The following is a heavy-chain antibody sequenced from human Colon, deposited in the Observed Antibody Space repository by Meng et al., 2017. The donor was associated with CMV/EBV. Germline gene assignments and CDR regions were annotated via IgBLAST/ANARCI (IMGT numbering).Heavy chain of an antibody. J-gene: IGHJ5*02. CDR2: ISSSGTTI. CDR3: ARDAADSSSPAWFDP. D-gene: IGHD6-13*01. Sequence: GESLKISCAASGFSFNDFYGGWIRQAPGKGLEWISYISSSGTTIYYADSVKGRLTISRGTASNSLDSLKAEDTAVYYCARDAADSSSPAWFDPWGQGTLVTVSS. V-gene: IGHV3-11*04. CDR1: GFSFNDFY.